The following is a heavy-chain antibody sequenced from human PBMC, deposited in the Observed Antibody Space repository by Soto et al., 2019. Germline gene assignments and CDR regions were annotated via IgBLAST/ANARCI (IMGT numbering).Heavy chain of an antibody. D-gene: IGHD4-17*01. CDR1: GYTFNAFY. V-gene: IGHV1-46*02. CDR2: INPSGDGT. J-gene: IGHJ6*02. CDR3: ARVALGYDYADV. Sequence: GASVKVSCKAFGYTFNAFYMHWVRQAPGQGLEWMEVINPSGDGTSYAQKFQGRVTMTRDTSTSTVYMELSSLRSEDTAVYYCARVALGYDYADVWGQGTTVTVSS.